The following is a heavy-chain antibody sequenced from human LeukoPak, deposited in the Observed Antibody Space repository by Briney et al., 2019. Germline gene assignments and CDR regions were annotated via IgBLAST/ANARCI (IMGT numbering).Heavy chain of an antibody. D-gene: IGHD4-17*01. V-gene: IGHV1-69*13. J-gene: IGHJ5*02. CDR2: IIPIFGTA. Sequence: SVKVSWKASGGTFSSYAISWVRQAPGQGLEWMGRIIPIFGTANYAQKFEGRVTLTPDESTSTAYTELSSLRSEDTAVYYCARDLGGDYVDWFDPWGQGTLVTVSS. CDR1: GGTFSSYA. CDR3: ARDLGGDYVDWFDP.